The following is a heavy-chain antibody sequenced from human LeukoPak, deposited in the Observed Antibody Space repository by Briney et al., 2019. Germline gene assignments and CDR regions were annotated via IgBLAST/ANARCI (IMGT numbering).Heavy chain of an antibody. CDR2: ISYDGSNK. D-gene: IGHD1-26*01. J-gene: IGHJ4*02. CDR3: VRDLGGRSGH. V-gene: IGHV3-30-3*01. Sequence: GGSLRLSCAASGFTFSSYVMHWVRQAPGKGLEWVAVISYDGSNKYYADSVKGRFTISRDNSKNTLYLQMNSLRPEDTAVYYCVRDLGGRSGHWGPGTLVTVSS. CDR1: GFTFSSYV.